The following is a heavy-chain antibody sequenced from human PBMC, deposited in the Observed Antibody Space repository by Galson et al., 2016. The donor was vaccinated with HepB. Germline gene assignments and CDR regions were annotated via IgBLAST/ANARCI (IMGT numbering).Heavy chain of an antibody. V-gene: IGHV1-18*01. CDR2: ITPYNGYT. CDR3: AGRTGNYYYDGLDV. Sequence: SVKVSCKASGYNLISYGMSWVRQAPGQGLEWIGWITPYNGYTNSARKVQGRITMTRDTVTSTAYMELRSLKSADTAVYYCAGRTGNYYYDGLDVWGQGTTVTVSS. J-gene: IGHJ6*02. CDR1: GYNLISYG. D-gene: IGHD1-1*01.